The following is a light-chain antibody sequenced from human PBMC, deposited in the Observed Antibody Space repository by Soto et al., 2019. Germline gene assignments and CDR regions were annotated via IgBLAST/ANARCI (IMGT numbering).Light chain of an antibody. CDR2: GAS. V-gene: IGKV3D-20*02. CDR3: QQRSNWPPSIT. Sequence: EIVLTQSPGTLSLPPWERATLSCRASQSVSSSYLAWYQQKPGQAPRLLIYGASSRATGIPDRFSGSGSGTDFTLTISSLEPEDFAVYYCQQRSNWPPSITFGQGTRLEIK. CDR1: QSVSSSY. J-gene: IGKJ5*01.